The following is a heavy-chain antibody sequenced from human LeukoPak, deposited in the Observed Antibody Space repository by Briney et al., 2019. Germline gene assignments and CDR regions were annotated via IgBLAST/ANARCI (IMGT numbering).Heavy chain of an antibody. D-gene: IGHD4-11*01. CDR3: AKSSEYNNYGIDY. J-gene: IGHJ4*02. CDR1: GFTVSSNY. Sequence: PGGSLRLSCAASGFTVSSNYMSWVRQAPGKGLEWVSVIYSGGSTYYADSVKGRFTISRDNSKSTLYLQMSSLRAEDTALYYCAKSSEYNNYGIDYWGQGTLVTVSS. V-gene: IGHV3-66*01. CDR2: IYSGGST.